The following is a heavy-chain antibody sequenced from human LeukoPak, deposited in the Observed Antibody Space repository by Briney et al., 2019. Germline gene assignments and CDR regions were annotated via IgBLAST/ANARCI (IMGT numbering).Heavy chain of an antibody. CDR3: ASVTNSYDYVWGTGSAHTPPQEFWFDY. CDR1: GGSISSSSYY. V-gene: IGHV4-39*07. J-gene: IGHJ4*02. CDR2: IYYSGST. D-gene: IGHD3-16*01. Sequence: PSETLSLTCTVSGGSISSSSYYWGWIRQPPGKGLEWFGRIYYSGSTYYNPSLKSRVTISVDRSKNQFSLKLSSVTAADTAVYYCASVTNSYDYVWGTGSAHTPPQEFWFDYWGQGTLVTVSS.